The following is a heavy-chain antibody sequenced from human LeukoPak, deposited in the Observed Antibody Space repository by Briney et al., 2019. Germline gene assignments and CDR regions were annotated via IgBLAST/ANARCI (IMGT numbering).Heavy chain of an antibody. J-gene: IGHJ6*03. Sequence: GGSLRLSCAASGFTFDDYAMHWVRQAPGKGVEWVSLISWDGGSTYYADSVKGRFTISRDNSKNSLYLQMDSLRAEDTALYYCAKDTIPTSYYMDVWGKGTTVTVSS. CDR3: AKDTIPTSYYMDV. CDR2: ISWDGGST. CDR1: GFTFDDYA. V-gene: IGHV3-43D*03.